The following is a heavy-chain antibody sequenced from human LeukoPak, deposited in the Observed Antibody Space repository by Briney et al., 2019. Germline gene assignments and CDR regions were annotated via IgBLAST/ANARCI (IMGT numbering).Heavy chain of an antibody. Sequence: GGSLRLSCAASGFTFSSYSFNWVRQAPGKGLEWVSSINTISSYIYYADSVRGRFSISRDDARNSLYLQMDSLRGDDTAVYYCARLRRNSDSSGYYYNYDYWGQGTLVTVSS. CDR3: ARLRRNSDSSGYYYNYDY. J-gene: IGHJ4*02. CDR1: GFTFSSYS. CDR2: INTISSYI. D-gene: IGHD3-22*01. V-gene: IGHV3-21*01.